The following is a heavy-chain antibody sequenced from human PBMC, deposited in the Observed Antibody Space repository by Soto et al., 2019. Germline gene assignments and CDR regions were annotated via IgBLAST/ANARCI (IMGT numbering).Heavy chain of an antibody. CDR3: AGETPRSLSQGLVTYYYYVMDV. Sequence: GASVKVSCKTSGNTIHWVRQAPGQGLEWMGRINVGNGKTKYSEKFQGRVTFTRDSSASTAYLELSSLRSEDSAVYYCAGETPRSLSQGLVTYYYYVMDVWGQGTTVTVSS. D-gene: IGHD6-6*01. J-gene: IGHJ6*02. CDR2: INVGNGKT. CDR1: GNTI. V-gene: IGHV1-3*01.